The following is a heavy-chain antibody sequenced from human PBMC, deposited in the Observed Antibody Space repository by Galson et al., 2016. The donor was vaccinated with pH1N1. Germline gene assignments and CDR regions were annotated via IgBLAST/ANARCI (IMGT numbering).Heavy chain of an antibody. CDR2: IIPIFGTT. CDR1: GGTFSNSA. Sequence: SVKVSCKASGGTFSNSAVSWVRQAPGQGLEWMGGIIPIFGTTKYAQKIQGRVTITADQLTSTSYMELSSLRSEDTAVYYCASPAMVRGVVYYHCGMDIWGQGTTVTVSS. J-gene: IGHJ6*02. D-gene: IGHD3-10*01. V-gene: IGHV1-69*13. CDR3: ASPAMVRGVVYYHCGMDI.